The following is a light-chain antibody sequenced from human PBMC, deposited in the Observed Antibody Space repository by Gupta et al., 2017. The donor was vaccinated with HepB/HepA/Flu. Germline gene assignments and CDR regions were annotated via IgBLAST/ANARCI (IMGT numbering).Light chain of an antibody. J-gene: IGKJ1*01. CDR3: QQYGSSPPT. Sequence: EIXLTXSPGTLSLXXGERATLSCRASQSVSSSYLAWYQQKPGQAPRLLIYGASSRATGIPDRFSGSGSGTDFTLTISRLEPEDFAVYYCQQYGSSPPTFGQGTKVEIK. CDR1: QSVSSSY. CDR2: GAS. V-gene: IGKV3-20*01.